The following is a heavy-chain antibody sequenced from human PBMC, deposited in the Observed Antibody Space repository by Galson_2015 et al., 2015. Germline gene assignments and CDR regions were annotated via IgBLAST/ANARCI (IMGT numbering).Heavy chain of an antibody. CDR2: ISYDGSNK. CDR1: GFTFSSYA. J-gene: IGHJ4*02. V-gene: IGHV3-30-3*01. Sequence: SLRLSCAASGFTFSSYAMHWVRQAPGKGLEWVAVISYDGSNKYYADSVKGRFTISRDNSKNTLYLQMNSLRAEDTAVYYCARDLKHIVVVTAILSYWGQGTLVTVSS. D-gene: IGHD2-21*02. CDR3: ARDLKHIVVVTAILSY.